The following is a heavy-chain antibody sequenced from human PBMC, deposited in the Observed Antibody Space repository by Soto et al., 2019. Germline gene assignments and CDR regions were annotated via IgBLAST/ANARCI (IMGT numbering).Heavy chain of an antibody. Sequence: SETLSLTCTVSGGSISTYYWSWIRQPPGQGLEWIGYIYYSGSTNYNPSLRSRVAMSLDTSKNQFSLKLSSVTAADTAVYYCARGNVAAIDYWGQGTLVTVSS. J-gene: IGHJ4*02. D-gene: IGHD2-21*01. V-gene: IGHV4-59*12. CDR3: ARGNVAAIDY. CDR2: IYYSGST. CDR1: GGSISTYY.